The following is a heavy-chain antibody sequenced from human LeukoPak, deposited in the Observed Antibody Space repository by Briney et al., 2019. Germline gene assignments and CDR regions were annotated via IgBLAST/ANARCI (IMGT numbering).Heavy chain of an antibody. CDR1: GFTFSSYE. V-gene: IGHV3-48*03. CDR3: AREKRDCGGDCLDY. J-gene: IGHJ4*02. CDR2: ISSSGGSI. Sequence: PGGSLRLSCAASGFTFSSYEMNWVRQGPGKGLEWISYISSSGGSIYYADFVKGRFTVSRDNAKNSLYLQINSLRVDDTAVYYCAREKRDCGGDCLDYWGQGTLLTVSS. D-gene: IGHD2-21*02.